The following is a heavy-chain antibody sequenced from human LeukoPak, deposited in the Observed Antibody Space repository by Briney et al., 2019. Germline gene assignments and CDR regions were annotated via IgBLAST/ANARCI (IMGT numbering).Heavy chain of an antibody. CDR1: GFTFSSYA. V-gene: IGHV3-30-3*01. CDR2: ISYDGSNK. CDR3: ARDSYYGSGIYYHHHDY. J-gene: IGHJ4*02. D-gene: IGHD3-10*01. Sequence: PGGSLRLSCAASGFTFSSYAMHWVRQAPGKGLEWVAVISYDGSNKYYADSVKGRFTISRDNSKNTLYLQMNSLRAEDTAVYYCARDSYYGSGIYYHHHDYWGQGTLVTVSS.